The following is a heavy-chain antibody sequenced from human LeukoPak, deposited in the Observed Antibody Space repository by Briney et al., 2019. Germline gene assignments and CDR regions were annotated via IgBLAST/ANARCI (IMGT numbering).Heavy chain of an antibody. CDR1: GLTVSSNF. CDR2: IYSGGST. J-gene: IGHJ4*02. CDR3: AKDSAYYDFWSAYYLDY. Sequence: PGGSLRLSCAATGLTVSSNFMSWVRQAPGKGLEWVSVIYSGGSTYYADSVKGRFTISRDNSKNTLYLQMNSLRAEDTAVYYCAKDSAYYDFWSAYYLDYWGQGTLVTVSS. V-gene: IGHV3-53*01. D-gene: IGHD3-3*01.